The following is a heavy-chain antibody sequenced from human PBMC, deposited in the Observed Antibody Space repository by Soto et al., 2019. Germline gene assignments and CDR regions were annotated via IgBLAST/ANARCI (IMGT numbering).Heavy chain of an antibody. J-gene: IGHJ4*02. CDR3: ARTSFYYDSSGYYRLDFDY. D-gene: IGHD3-22*01. Sequence: SETLSLTCAVYGGSFSGSYWSWIRQPPGKGLEWIGEVNDSGSSNYNPSLKSRVTISVGSSKNHFSLKLSSVTAADTAAYYCARTSFYYDSSGYYRLDFDYWGQGTLVTVS. CDR2: VNDSGSS. V-gene: IGHV4-34*01. CDR1: GGSFSGSY.